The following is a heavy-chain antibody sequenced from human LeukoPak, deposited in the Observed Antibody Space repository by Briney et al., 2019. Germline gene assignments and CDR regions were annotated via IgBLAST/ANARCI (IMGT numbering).Heavy chain of an antibody. J-gene: IGHJ4*02. CDR2: IYPRDSDT. Sequence: HGESLKISCKGSGYIFTNYWIGWVCQMPGKGLEWMGIIYPRDSDTRYSPSFQGQVTVSADKSISTAYLQWSSLEASDTAMYYCARRQYSGYDFDYWGQGTLVTVSS. V-gene: IGHV5-51*01. CDR1: GYIFTNYW. CDR3: ARRQYSGYDFDY. D-gene: IGHD5-12*01.